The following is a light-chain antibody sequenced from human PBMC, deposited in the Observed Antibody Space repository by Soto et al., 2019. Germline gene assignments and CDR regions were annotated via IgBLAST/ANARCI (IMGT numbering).Light chain of an antibody. CDR1: QSLFFSSNNNDY. Sequence: DIVMTQFPDSLAVSLGERAIINCKSSQSLFFSSNNNDYLAWYQQKPGQPPKLLIYWASTRESGVPDQFSGIGSGTAFTLTISSHQAEDVAGYFCQQYYSTLQTFGQGTKVEIK. J-gene: IGKJ1*01. V-gene: IGKV4-1*01. CDR3: QQYYSTLQT. CDR2: WAS.